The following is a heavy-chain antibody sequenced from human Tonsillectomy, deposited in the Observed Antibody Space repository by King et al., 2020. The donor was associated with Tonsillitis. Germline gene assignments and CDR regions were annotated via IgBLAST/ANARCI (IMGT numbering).Heavy chain of an antibody. CDR1: GFAFTRSA. CDR2: IVVGSSSA. J-gene: IGHJ3*02. Sequence: QLVQSGPEMKKPGTSVTVSCKASGFAFTRSAIQWVRQSRGQRLEWMGWIVVGSSSANYARNFHGRVTFTTDMSTSTAYMDLYSLTSEDTAMYFCAAPYYDTNKPAPFEIWGQGTMVTVSS. D-gene: IGHD3-22*01. V-gene: IGHV1-58*02. CDR3: AAPYYDTNKPAPFEI.